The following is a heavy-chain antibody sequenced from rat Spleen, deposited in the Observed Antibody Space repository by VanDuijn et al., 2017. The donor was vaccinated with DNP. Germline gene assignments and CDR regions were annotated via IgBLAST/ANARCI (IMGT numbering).Heavy chain of an antibody. CDR3: TKGPNYGGDSDYFDY. D-gene: IGHD1-11*01. CDR2: ISYDGSDT. V-gene: IGHV5-7*01. Sequence: EVQLVESGGGLVQPGRSLKLSCAVSGITFSDHNMAWVRQAPKKGLEWVATISYDGSDTYYRDSVKGRFTISRDNGQNTLFLQMRELGSEDTAIYHCTKGPNYGGDSDYFDYWGQGVMVTVSS. J-gene: IGHJ2*01. CDR1: GITFSDHN.